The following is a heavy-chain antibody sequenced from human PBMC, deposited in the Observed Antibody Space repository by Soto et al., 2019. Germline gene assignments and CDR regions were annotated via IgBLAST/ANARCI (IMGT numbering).Heavy chain of an antibody. CDR1: GGSISSGGYS. CDR2: IYHSGST. V-gene: IGHV4-30-2*01. J-gene: IGHJ4*02. CDR3: ARSKRGQLDY. D-gene: IGHD3-16*01. Sequence: QLQLQESGSGLVKPSQTLSLTCAVSGGSISSGGYSWSWIRQPPGKGLEWIGYIYHSGSTYYNPSLKXXVXRXXDRSKNQFALKLSSVTAADTAVYYCARSKRGQLDYWGQGTLVTVSS.